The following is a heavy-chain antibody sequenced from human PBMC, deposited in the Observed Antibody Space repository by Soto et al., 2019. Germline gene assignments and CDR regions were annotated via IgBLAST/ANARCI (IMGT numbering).Heavy chain of an antibody. CDR2: INHSGST. V-gene: IGHV4-34*01. CDR1: GGSFSGYY. CDR3: ARDKITGLFDY. Sequence: SETLCLTCAVDGGSFSGYYWSWIRQPPGTGLEWIGEINHSGSTNYNPSLKSRVTISADTSKNQFSLKLTSVTAADTAVYYCARDKITGLFDYWGQGTLVTVS. D-gene: IGHD2-8*02. J-gene: IGHJ4*02.